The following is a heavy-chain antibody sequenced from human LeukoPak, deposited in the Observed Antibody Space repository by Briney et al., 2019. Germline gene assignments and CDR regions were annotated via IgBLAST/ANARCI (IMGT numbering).Heavy chain of an antibody. Sequence: GGSLRLSCAASGFTFSDCYMSWIRQAPGKGLEWVSYISSSGSTIYYADSVKGRFTISRDNAKNSLYLQMNSLRAEDTAVYYCARDKGSWGYCSGGSCYGTAGYFDYWGQGTLVTVSS. CDR1: GFTFSDCY. D-gene: IGHD2-15*01. CDR2: ISSSGSTI. V-gene: IGHV3-11*01. J-gene: IGHJ4*02. CDR3: ARDKGSWGYCSGGSCYGTAGYFDY.